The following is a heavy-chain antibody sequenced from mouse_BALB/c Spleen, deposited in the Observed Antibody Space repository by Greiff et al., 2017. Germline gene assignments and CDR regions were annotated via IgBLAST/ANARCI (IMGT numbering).Heavy chain of an antibody. J-gene: IGHJ2*01. CDR2: ISDGGSYT. Sequence: EVQLVESGGGLVKPGGSLKLSCAASGFTFSDYYMYWVRQTPEKRLEWVATISDGGSYTYYPDSVKGRFTISRDNAKNNLYLQMSSLKSEDTAMYYCASLNWDFDYWGQGTTLTVSS. V-gene: IGHV5-4*02. CDR3: ASLNWDFDY. D-gene: IGHD4-1*02. CDR1: GFTFSDYY.